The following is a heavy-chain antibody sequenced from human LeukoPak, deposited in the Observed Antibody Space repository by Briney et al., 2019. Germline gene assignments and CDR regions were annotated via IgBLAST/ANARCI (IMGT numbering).Heavy chain of an antibody. Sequence: SETLSLTCTVSGGSISSYYWSWIRQPPGKGLEWIGYIYYSGSTNYNPSLKSRVIISVDTSKNQFSLKLSSVTAADTAVYYCVYYYGSGSVEYWGQGTLVTVSS. D-gene: IGHD3-10*01. CDR1: GGSISSYY. J-gene: IGHJ4*02. V-gene: IGHV4-59*08. CDR2: IYYSGST. CDR3: VYYYGSGSVEY.